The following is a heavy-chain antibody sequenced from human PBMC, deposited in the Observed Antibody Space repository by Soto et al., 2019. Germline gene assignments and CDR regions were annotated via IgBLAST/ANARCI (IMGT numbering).Heavy chain of an antibody. CDR3: VKGPHTNVGWPYYFES. D-gene: IGHD6-19*01. J-gene: IGHJ4*01. CDR2: SSPRGDTI. Sequence: VGSLRLSCGASGFSLANYPMNWVRQTPGKGLEWISYSSPRGDTIYYADSVEGRFTISRDNARHSLSLHMSSLRDEDSALYYCVKGPHTNVGWPYYFESWGDGVPVTVSS. CDR1: GFSLANYP. V-gene: IGHV3-48*02.